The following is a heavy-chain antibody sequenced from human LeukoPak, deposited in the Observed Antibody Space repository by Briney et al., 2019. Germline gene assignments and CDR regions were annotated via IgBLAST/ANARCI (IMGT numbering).Heavy chain of an antibody. CDR1: GFTFSSYA. D-gene: IGHD6-13*01. V-gene: IGHV3-23*01. J-gene: IGHJ4*02. CDR3: AKGKGIAAAGTPFDY. Sequence: GGSLRLSCAASGFTFSSYAMSWVRQAPGKGLEWVSAIGGSGGSTYYADSVKGRFTISRDNSKNTLYLQMNSLRAEDTAVYYCAKGKGIAAAGTPFDYWGQGTLVTVSS. CDR2: IGGSGGST.